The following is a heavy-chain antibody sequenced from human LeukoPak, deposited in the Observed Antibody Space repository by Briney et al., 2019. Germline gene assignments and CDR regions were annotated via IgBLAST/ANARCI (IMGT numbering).Heavy chain of an antibody. Sequence: SETLSLTCAVSGGSISSGGYYWSWIRQPPGKGLEWIGEINHSGSTNYNPSLKSRVTISVDTSKNQFSLKLSSVTAADTAVYYCARSPARASSHIDYWGQGTLVTVSS. CDR3: ARSPARASSHIDY. D-gene: IGHD6-6*01. CDR2: INHSGST. CDR1: GGSISSGGYY. V-gene: IGHV4-34*01. J-gene: IGHJ4*02.